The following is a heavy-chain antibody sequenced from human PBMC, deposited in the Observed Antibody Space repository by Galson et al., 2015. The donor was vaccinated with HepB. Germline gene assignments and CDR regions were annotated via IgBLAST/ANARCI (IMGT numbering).Heavy chain of an antibody. Sequence: SVKVSCKASGYKFTDYYIHWVRQAPGQGPEWVGRINPDSGGTNYAQKFQGRVTVTRDTSIGTAYMEIRRLTSDDTALYYCARGRGLSGTYFARSQEYFQYWGQGTMVTVSS. J-gene: IGHJ1*01. D-gene: IGHD1-26*01. CDR2: INPDSGGT. V-gene: IGHV1-2*06. CDR1: GYKFTDYY. CDR3: ARGRGLSGTYFARSQEYFQY.